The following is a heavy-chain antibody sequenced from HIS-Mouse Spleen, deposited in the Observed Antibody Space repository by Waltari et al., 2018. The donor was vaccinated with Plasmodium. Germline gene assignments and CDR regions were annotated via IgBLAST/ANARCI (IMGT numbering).Heavy chain of an antibody. Sequence: QVQLVESGGGVVQPGRSLRLSCAASGFTFSSYGMHWVRQAPGKGLEWVAFISYDGSNKYYADSVKGRFTISRDNSKNTLYLQMNSLRAEDTAVYYCAKEGYSSGVFFFDYWGQGTLVTVSS. J-gene: IGHJ4*02. V-gene: IGHV3-30*18. CDR3: AKEGYSSGVFFFDY. D-gene: IGHD6-19*01. CDR1: GFTFSSYG. CDR2: ISYDGSNK.